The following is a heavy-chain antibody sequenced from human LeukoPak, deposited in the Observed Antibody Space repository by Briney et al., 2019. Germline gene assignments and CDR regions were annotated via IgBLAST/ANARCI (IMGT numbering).Heavy chain of an antibody. V-gene: IGHV1-3*01. CDR1: GYTFTSYA. J-gene: IGHJ4*02. Sequence: GASVKVSCKASGYTFTSYAMHWVRQAPGQRLEWMGWINAGNGNTKYSQKFQGRVTITRDTSASTAYMELSSLRSEDTAVYYCQYIPGYSGYDWFSSWGQGTLVTVSS. D-gene: IGHD5-12*01. CDR3: QYIPGYSGYDWFSS. CDR2: INAGNGNT.